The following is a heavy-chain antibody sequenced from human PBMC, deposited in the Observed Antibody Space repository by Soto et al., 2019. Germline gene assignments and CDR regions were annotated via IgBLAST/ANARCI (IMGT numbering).Heavy chain of an antibody. CDR2: IYSSGSI. V-gene: IGHV4-4*07. D-gene: IGHD3-9*01. CDR1: GGSISNYY. CDR3: ARESRITISLWFDP. J-gene: IGHJ5*02. Sequence: SETLSLTCSVSGGSISNYYWNWIRQPAGKGLQWIGRIYSSGSINYNPSLKSRVTMSVDRSKNQFSLKLSSVTAADTAVYYCARESRITISLWFDPWGQGTLVTVPQ.